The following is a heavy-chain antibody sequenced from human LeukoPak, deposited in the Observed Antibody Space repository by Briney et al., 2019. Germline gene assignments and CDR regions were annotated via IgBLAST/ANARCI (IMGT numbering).Heavy chain of an antibody. CDR2: LSYDGSNK. J-gene: IGHJ6*03. CDR1: GFTFGEYG. D-gene: IGHD1-26*01. Sequence: GGSLRLSCVGSGFTFGEYGMHWVRQAPGKGLEWVAILSYDGSNKYYADSVKGRFTISRDNSKNTLFLQMNSLRAEDTALYYCARHPGGFTGIVNYYYMDVWGKGTTVTVSS. CDR3: ARHPGGFTGIVNYYYMDV. V-gene: IGHV3-30*03.